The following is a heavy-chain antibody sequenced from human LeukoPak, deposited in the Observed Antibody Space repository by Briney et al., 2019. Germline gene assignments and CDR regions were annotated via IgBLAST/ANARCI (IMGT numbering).Heavy chain of an antibody. J-gene: IGHJ4*02. CDR3: ARVKYYDSSGCDY. Sequence: GGSLRLSCAASGFTFSSYCMSWVRQAPGKGLEWVANIKEDGSEKYYVDSVKGRFTISRDNAKNSLYLQMNSLRAEDMAVYYCARVKYYDSSGCDYWGQGTLVTVSS. D-gene: IGHD3-22*01. V-gene: IGHV3-7*01. CDR2: IKEDGSEK. CDR1: GFTFSSYC.